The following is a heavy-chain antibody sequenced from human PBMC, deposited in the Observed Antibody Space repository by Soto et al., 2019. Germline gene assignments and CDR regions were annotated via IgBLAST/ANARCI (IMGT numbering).Heavy chain of an antibody. Sequence: SETLSLTCAVSGGSISSGGSSWTWIRQPPGTGLEWIGEINHSGSTNYNPSLKSRVTISVDTSKNQFSLKLTSVTAADTAVYYCARDKITGLFDYWGQGTLVTSPQ. V-gene: IGHV4-34*01. J-gene: IGHJ4*02. D-gene: IGHD2-8*02. CDR3: ARDKITGLFDY. CDR1: GGSISSGGSS. CDR2: INHSGST.